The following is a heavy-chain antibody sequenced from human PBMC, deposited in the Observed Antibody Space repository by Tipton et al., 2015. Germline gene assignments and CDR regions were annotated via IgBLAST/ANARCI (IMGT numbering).Heavy chain of an antibody. CDR1: SDSISKYY. CDR2: IQYSGST. D-gene: IGHD6-19*01. Sequence: TLSLTCSVSSDSISKYYWSWIRQPPGKELEWIGYIQYSGSTNYNPSLKGRVTISVDTSKTQFSLKLSSVTAADTAVYYCARAGSGWYGSYYFDYWGQGTLVTVSS. V-gene: IGHV4-59*12. CDR3: ARAGSGWYGSYYFDY. J-gene: IGHJ4*02.